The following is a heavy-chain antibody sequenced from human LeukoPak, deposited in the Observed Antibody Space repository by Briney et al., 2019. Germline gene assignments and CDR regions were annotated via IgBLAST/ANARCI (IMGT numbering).Heavy chain of an antibody. D-gene: IGHD2-2*01. V-gene: IGHV5-51*01. CDR3: ARLGGSAYCVSTTCHFDY. J-gene: IGHJ4*02. CDR2: IYTGDSNT. Sequence: GESLMISCQGSGYMFTSYWIGWGRQVPGKGLEWMGIIYTGDSNTKYSPSFQGQVTISVDKSISTAYLQWSSLKASDTAMYYCARLGGSAYCVSTTCHFDYWGQGTLVTVSS. CDR1: GYMFTSYW.